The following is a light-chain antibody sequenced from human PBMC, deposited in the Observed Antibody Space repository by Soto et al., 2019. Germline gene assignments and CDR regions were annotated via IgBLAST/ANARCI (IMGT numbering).Light chain of an antibody. CDR1: QSVSSSY. J-gene: IGKJ1*01. CDR2: GAS. CDR3: QRYGSPQA. Sequence: ELALTQSPGTLSLSPGERATLSCRASQSVSSSYLAWYQQKAGQAPKLLIYGASSRATGIPDRFTRCGYGTDFTLAISRVESGDIARYYCQRYGSPQAFGQGTMVDIK. V-gene: IGKV3-20*01.